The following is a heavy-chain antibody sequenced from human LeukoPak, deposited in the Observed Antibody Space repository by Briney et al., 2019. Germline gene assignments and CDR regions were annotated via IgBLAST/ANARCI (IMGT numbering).Heavy chain of an antibody. Sequence: GASVKVSCKASGGTFSSYAISWVRQAPGQGLEWMGRIIPILGIANYAQKFQGRVTITADKSTSTAYMELSSLRSEDTAVYYCASYYGSGSSSYFDYWGQGTLVTVSS. V-gene: IGHV1-69*04. CDR3: ASYYGSGSSSYFDY. CDR2: IIPILGIA. CDR1: GGTFSSYA. J-gene: IGHJ4*02. D-gene: IGHD3-10*01.